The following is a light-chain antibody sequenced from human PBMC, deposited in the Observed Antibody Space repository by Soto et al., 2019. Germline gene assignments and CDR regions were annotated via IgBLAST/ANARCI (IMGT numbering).Light chain of an antibody. J-gene: IGKJ3*01. CDR1: QSVRSS. CDR3: QQRSNWPPEVT. Sequence: EIVLTQSPDTLSLSQGERATLSCRASQSVRSSLAWYQQKPGQAPRLLIYDASNRATGIPARFSGSGSGTDFTLNISSLEPEDFAVYYCQQRSNWPPEVTFGPGTKVDIK. V-gene: IGKV3-11*01. CDR2: DAS.